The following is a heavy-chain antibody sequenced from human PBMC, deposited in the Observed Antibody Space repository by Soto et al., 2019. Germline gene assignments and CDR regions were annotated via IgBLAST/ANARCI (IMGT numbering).Heavy chain of an antibody. CDR1: GGSFSGYY. CDR3: ARGIFYGSGSYLWFDP. D-gene: IGHD3-10*01. CDR2: INHSGSA. Sequence: SETLSLTCAVYGGSFSGYYWSWIRQPPGKGLEWIGEINHSGSANYNPSLKSRVTISVDTSKNPFSLKLSSVTAADTAVYYCARGIFYGSGSYLWFDPWGQGTLVTVSS. V-gene: IGHV4-34*01. J-gene: IGHJ5*02.